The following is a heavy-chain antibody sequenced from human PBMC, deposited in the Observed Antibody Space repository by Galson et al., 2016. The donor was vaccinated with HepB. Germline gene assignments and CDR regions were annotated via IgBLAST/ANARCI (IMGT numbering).Heavy chain of an antibody. J-gene: IGHJ4*02. Sequence: SLRPPCAASGFSFSNSGMSWVRQAPGRGLEWVSGITGSGDATHYADFVKGRFTISRDNSKNTLYLYMNNLTAGDTAIYYCGKHGGFDYWGQGALVTVSS. CDR1: GFSFSNSG. D-gene: IGHD3-16*01. CDR3: GKHGGFDY. CDR2: ITGSGDAT. V-gene: IGHV3-23*01.